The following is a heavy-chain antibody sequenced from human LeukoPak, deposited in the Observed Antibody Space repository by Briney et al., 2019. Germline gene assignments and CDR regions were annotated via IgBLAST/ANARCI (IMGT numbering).Heavy chain of an antibody. Sequence: GASVMVSCKASGYTFTDYAMNWVRRAPGQGLEWMGWINTNTGNPTYAQGITGRFVFFLDTSVSTAYLQISSLKAEDTAIYYCARDSDGPAGAWGQGTLVTVSS. CDR3: ARDSDGPAGA. D-gene: IGHD6-19*01. V-gene: IGHV7-4-1*02. CDR2: INTNTGNP. J-gene: IGHJ5*02. CDR1: GYTFTDYA.